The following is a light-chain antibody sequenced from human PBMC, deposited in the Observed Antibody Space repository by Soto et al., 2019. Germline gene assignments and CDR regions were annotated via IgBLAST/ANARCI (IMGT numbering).Light chain of an antibody. Sequence: DIVMTQTPLSLSVTPGQPASISCRSSQSLLHSDGKTFFYWYLQKPGQPQQLLIYEVYNRFSGVQDRFSGSGSGTDFTLKIRRVEAEDVGIYYCMQTIQLPWTFGQGTKVDIK. CDR1: QSLLHSDGKTF. V-gene: IGKV2D-29*01. CDR2: EVY. J-gene: IGKJ1*01. CDR3: MQTIQLPWT.